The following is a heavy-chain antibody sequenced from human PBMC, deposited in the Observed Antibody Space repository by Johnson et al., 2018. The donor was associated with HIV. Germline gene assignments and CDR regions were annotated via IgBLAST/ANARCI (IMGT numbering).Heavy chain of an antibody. V-gene: IGHV3-9*01. J-gene: IGHJ3*02. D-gene: IGHD6-19*01. CDR1: GFTFDDYA. Sequence: LLVESGGGLVQPGRSLRLSCAASGFTFDDYAMHWVRQAPGKGLEWVSGISWNSGSIGYADSVKGRFTISRDNSKNTLYLQMNSLRAEDTALYYCARFLAGTAMVGDAFDIWGQGTMVTVSS. CDR3: ARFLAGTAMVGDAFDI. CDR2: ISWNSGSI.